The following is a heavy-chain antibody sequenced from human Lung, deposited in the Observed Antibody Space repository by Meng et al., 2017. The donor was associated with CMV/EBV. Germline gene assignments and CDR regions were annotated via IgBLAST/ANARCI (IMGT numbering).Heavy chain of an antibody. D-gene: IGHD4-23*01. CDR2: INHSGST. CDR1: GGSFSGYY. V-gene: IGHV4-34*01. Sequence: SETLSLTCAVYGGSFSGYYWSWIRQPPGKGLEWIGEINHSGSTNYNPSLKSRVTISVDTSKNQFSLKLSSVTAADTAVYYCASDYGGNLALYWGQGTLVTVSS. J-gene: IGHJ4*02. CDR3: ASDYGGNLALY.